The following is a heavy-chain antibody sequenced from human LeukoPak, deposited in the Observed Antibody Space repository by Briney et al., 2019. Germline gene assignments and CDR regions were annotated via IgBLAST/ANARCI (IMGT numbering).Heavy chain of an antibody. V-gene: IGHV3-30*03. CDR1: GFTFSSYG. D-gene: IGHD3-9*01. Sequence: GGTLRLSCAASGFTFSSYGMSWVRQAPGKGLEWVAVISYDGSNKYYADSVKGRFTISRDNSKNTLYLQMNSLRAEDTAVYYCARDPKTHVLRYFDPPEYWGQGTLVTVSS. CDR2: ISYDGSNK. CDR3: ARDPKTHVLRYFDPPEY. J-gene: IGHJ4*02.